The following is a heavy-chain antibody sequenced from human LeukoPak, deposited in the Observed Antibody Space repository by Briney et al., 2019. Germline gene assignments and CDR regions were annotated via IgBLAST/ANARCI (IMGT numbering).Heavy chain of an antibody. CDR1: GASVSSGNYY. V-gene: IGHV4-61*01. CDR2: IYYSGST. D-gene: IGHD6-19*01. CDR3: ARDRSTSSGWSDAFDI. Sequence: KPSETLSLTCTVSGASVSSGNYYWSWIRQPPGKGLEWIGYIYYSGSTNYNPSLKSRVTISVDTSKNQFSLKLSSVTAADTAVYYCARDRSTSSGWSDAFDIWGQGTMVTVSS. J-gene: IGHJ3*02.